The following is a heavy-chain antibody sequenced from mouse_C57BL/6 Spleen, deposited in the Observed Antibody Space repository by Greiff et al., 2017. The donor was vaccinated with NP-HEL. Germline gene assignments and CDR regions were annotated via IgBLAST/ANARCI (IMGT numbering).Heavy chain of an antibody. V-gene: IGHV1-72*01. CDR3: ARLDGYCEYGFAY. D-gene: IGHD2-3*01. J-gene: IGHJ3*01. CDR1: GYTFTSYW. Sequence: QVQLQQPGAELVKPGASVKLSCKASGYTFTSYWMHWVKQRPGRGLEWIGRIDPNSGGTNYNETFKSKATLTVDKPSSTPYMQLSSLTSEDAAVYCGARLDGYCEYGFAYWGQGTLVTVSA. CDR2: IDPNSGGT.